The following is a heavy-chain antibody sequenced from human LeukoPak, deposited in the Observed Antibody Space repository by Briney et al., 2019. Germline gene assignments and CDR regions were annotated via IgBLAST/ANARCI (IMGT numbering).Heavy chain of an antibody. CDR3: ARGRSYYDFWSGYYPRYYYYYMDV. CDR1: GYTFTSYG. J-gene: IGHJ6*03. D-gene: IGHD3-3*01. Sequence: GASVKVSCKASGYTFTSYGISWVRQAPGQGLEWMGWISAYNGNTNYAQKLQGRVTMTTDTSTSTAYMELRSLRSDDTAVYYCARGRSYYDFWSGYYPRYYYYYMDVWGQGTMVTVSS. V-gene: IGHV1-18*01. CDR2: ISAYNGNT.